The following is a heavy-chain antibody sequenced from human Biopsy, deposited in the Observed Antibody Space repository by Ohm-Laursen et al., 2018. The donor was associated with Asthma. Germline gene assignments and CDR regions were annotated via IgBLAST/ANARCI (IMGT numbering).Heavy chain of an antibody. V-gene: IGHV3-30*03. D-gene: IGHD3-3*01. J-gene: IGHJ4*02. CDR3: ASQSSGPDFWSGYYYFDY. CDR1: GFTFSSYG. Sequence: SLRLSCAAPGFTFSSYGMYWVRQAPGKGLKWVAVISYDGSNKYYADSVKGRFTISRDNSKNTLYLQMNSLRAEDTAVYYCASQSSGPDFWSGYYYFDYWGQGTLVTVSS. CDR2: ISYDGSNK.